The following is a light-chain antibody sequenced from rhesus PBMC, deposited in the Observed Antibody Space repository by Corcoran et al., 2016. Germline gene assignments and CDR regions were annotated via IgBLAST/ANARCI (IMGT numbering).Light chain of an antibody. CDR3: QKYNDWPT. V-gene: IGKV3-42*02. J-gene: IGKJ4*01. CDR2: YES. Sequence: PGERATLSCRASQSVGSTLAWYQQKPGQAPRLLIYYESSRATGIPDRFSGSGSGTEFTLTISSLEPEDVGVYYCQKYNDWPTFGGGTKVEIK. CDR1: QSVGST.